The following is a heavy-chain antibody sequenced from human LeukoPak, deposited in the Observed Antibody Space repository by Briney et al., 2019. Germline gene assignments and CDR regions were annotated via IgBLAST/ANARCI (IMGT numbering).Heavy chain of an antibody. V-gene: IGHV3-33*01. CDR1: GFTFSIYG. J-gene: IGHJ4*02. Sequence: GGSLRLSCAASGFTFSIYGMHWVRQAPGKGLEWVAVIWYDGSNKYYADSVKGRYTISRDNSKNTLYLQMNSLRAEDTAVYYCARDHGGYHFDYWGQGTLVTVSS. D-gene: IGHD5-12*01. CDR2: IWYDGSNK. CDR3: ARDHGGYHFDY.